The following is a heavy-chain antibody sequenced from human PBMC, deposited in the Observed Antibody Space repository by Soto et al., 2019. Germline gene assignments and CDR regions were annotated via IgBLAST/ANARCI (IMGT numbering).Heavy chain of an antibody. V-gene: IGHV4-30-4*01. D-gene: IGHD3-10*01. CDR2: IYYSGST. J-gene: IGHJ4*02. Sequence: QVQLQESGPGLVKPSQTLSLTCTVSGCSISSGDYYWSWIRQPPGKGLEWIGYIYYSGSTYYNPCLKSRVTISVDTSTNQFSLQLSSLTAAETAVYPCARRKGSPYFGYWGKGTLVTVSS. CDR1: GCSISSGDYY. CDR3: ARRKGSPYFGY.